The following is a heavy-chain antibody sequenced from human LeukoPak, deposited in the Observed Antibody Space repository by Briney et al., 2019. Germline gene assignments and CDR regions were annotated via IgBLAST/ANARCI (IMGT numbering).Heavy chain of an antibody. V-gene: IGHV4-59*08. CDR1: GGSINSYY. J-gene: IGHJ4*02. Sequence: SETLSLTCTVSGGSINSYYWNWIRQPPGKGLEWIGYIHYSGSTKYNPSLKSRVTISLDTSKIHSSLRLTSVTAADTAVYYCARMPSSSSYFDYWGQGTLVTVSS. CDR3: ARMPSSSSYFDY. CDR2: IHYSGST. D-gene: IGHD6-6*01.